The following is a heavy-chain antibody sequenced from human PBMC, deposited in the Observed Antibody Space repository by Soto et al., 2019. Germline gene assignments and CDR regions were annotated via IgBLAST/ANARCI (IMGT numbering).Heavy chain of an antibody. Sequence: ASVKVSCKASGYTFTSYGISWVRQAPGQGLEWMGWISAYNGNTNYAQKLQGRVTMTTDTSTSTAYMELRSLRSDDTAVYYCARDPNCSGGSCYVGWFDPWGQGTLVTVSS. CDR1: GYTFTSYG. CDR3: ARDPNCSGGSCYVGWFDP. D-gene: IGHD2-15*01. CDR2: ISAYNGNT. V-gene: IGHV1-18*01. J-gene: IGHJ5*02.